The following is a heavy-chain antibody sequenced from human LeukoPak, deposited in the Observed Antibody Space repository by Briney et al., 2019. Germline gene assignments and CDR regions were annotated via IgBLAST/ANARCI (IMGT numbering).Heavy chain of an antibody. D-gene: IGHD5-24*01. V-gene: IGHV4-34*01. CDR3: ARGPPGRDGYNSEGFDY. Sequence: PSETLSLTCAVYGGSFSGYYWSWIRQPPGKGLEWIGEINHSGSTNYNPSLKSRVTISVDTSKNQFSLKLSSVTAADTAVYYCARGPPGRDGYNSEGFDYWGQGTLVTVSS. CDR1: GGSFSGYY. CDR2: INHSGST. J-gene: IGHJ4*02.